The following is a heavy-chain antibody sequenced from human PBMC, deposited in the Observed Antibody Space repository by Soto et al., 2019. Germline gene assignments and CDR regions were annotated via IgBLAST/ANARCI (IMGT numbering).Heavy chain of an antibody. Sequence: PSETLSHTSAVYGGSFRGYYWSWIRQPPGKGLERIGEINHSGSTNYNPSLKSRVTISVDTSKNQFSLKLSSVTAADTAVYYCANGIYDTIFGVLGFDYWGQVTRVYVSS. J-gene: IGHJ4*02. V-gene: IGHV4-34*01. CDR3: ANGIYDTIFGVLGFDY. CDR2: INHSGST. D-gene: IGHD3-3*01. CDR1: GGSFRGYY.